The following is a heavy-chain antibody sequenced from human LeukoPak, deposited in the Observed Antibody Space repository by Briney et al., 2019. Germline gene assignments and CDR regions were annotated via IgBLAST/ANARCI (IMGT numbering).Heavy chain of an antibody. Sequence: PSETLSLTCTVSGGSISSYYWSSIRQPPGKGLEWIGYIYYSGSTNYNPSLKSRVTISVDTSKNQFSLKLSSVTAADTAVYYCARAVRGSYYYYYGMDVWGQGTTVTVSS. D-gene: IGHD3-10*01. V-gene: IGHV4-59*01. CDR1: GGSISSYY. CDR3: ARAVRGSYYYYYGMDV. CDR2: IYYSGST. J-gene: IGHJ6*02.